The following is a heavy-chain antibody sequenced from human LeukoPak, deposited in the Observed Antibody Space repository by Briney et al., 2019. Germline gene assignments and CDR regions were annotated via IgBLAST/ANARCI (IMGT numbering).Heavy chain of an antibody. Sequence: GGSLRLSCAASGFTFSSYWMSWVRPAPGKGLEWVANIKQDGSEKYYVDSVKGRFTISRDNAKNSLYLQMNSLRAEDTAVYYCARGGQQLVPRYFDYWGQGTLVTVSS. J-gene: IGHJ4*02. CDR2: IKQDGSEK. V-gene: IGHV3-7*01. D-gene: IGHD6-13*01. CDR1: GFTFSSYW. CDR3: ARGGQQLVPRYFDY.